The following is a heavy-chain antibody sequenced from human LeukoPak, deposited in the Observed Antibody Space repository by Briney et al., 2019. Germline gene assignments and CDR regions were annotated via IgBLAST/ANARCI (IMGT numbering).Heavy chain of an antibody. CDR2: IYYSGST. D-gene: IGHD3-22*01. CDR3: ARHGWNYYDSSGYYDY. Sequence: PSETLSLTCTVSGGSLSSYYWSWIRQPPGKGLEWIGYIYYSGSTNYNPSLKSRVTISVDTSKNQFSLKLSSVTAADTAVYYCARHGWNYYDSSGYYDYWGQGTLVTVSS. CDR1: GGSLSSYY. J-gene: IGHJ4*02. V-gene: IGHV4-59*08.